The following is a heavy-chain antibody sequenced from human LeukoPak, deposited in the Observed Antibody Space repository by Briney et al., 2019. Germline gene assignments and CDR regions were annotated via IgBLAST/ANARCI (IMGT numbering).Heavy chain of an antibody. V-gene: IGHV1-24*01. CDR3: ATGRGPQPVAWFDP. Sequence: ASVKVSCKVSGYTLTELSMHWVRQAPGKGHEWMGGFDPEDGETIYAQKFQGRVTMTEDTSTDTAYTELSSLRSEDTAVYYCATGRGPQPVAWFDPWGQGTLVTVSS. CDR2: FDPEDGET. J-gene: IGHJ5*02. D-gene: IGHD6-6*01. CDR1: GYTLTELS.